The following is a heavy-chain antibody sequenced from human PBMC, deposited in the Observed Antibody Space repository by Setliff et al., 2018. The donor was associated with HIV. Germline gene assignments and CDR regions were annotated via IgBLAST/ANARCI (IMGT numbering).Heavy chain of an antibody. CDR2: IFYTGST. D-gene: IGHD3-22*01. Sequence: LSLTCTVSGGSISSYHWTWLRQFPGKGLEWIGFIFYTGSTTYNPSLNSRVTILVDTSKNQFSLKLSSVTAADTAVYYCGRQVPVPGVAVTPIDYWGQGTLVTVSS. CDR3: GRQVPVPGVAVTPIDY. CDR1: GGSISSYH. V-gene: IGHV4-59*08. J-gene: IGHJ4*02.